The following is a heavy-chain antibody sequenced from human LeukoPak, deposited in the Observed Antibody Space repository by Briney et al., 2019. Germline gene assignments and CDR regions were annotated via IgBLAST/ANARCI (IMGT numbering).Heavy chain of an antibody. V-gene: IGHV1-69*04. CDR1: GGTFSSYA. CDR2: ISPIFGIA. CDR3: ARAYEYCGGDCSNRWDAFDI. D-gene: IGHD2-21*02. Sequence: SVKVSCKASGGTFSSYAISWVRQAPGQGLEWMGRISPIFGIANYAQKFQGRVTITADKSTSTAYMELSSLRSEDTAVYYCARAYEYCGGDCSNRWDAFDIWGQGTLVTVSS. J-gene: IGHJ3*02.